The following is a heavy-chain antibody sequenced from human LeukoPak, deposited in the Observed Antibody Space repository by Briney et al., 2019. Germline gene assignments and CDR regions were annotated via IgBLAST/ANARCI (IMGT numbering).Heavy chain of an antibody. D-gene: IGHD3-10*01. J-gene: IGHJ4*02. CDR2: IYTSGST. Sequence: SETLSLTCTVSGGSISSYYWSWIRQPAGKGLEWVGRIYTSGSTNYNPSLKSRVTMSVDTSKNQFSLKLSSVTAADTAVYYCARDTYYYGSGSYGLDYWGQGTLVTVSS. CDR1: GGSISSYY. CDR3: ARDTYYYGSGSYGLDY. V-gene: IGHV4-4*07.